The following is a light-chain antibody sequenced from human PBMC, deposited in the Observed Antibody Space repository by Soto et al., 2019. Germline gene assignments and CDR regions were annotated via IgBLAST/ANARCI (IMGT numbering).Light chain of an antibody. J-gene: IGKJ1*01. CDR1: QSVTSTY. CDR3: HQRQSWPRT. Sequence: EVVLRHSPGTLTLSPGERATLSCRAVQSVTSTYMAWYQQKPGQAPRLLIYATSFRATGIPDRFSGSGSGTDFTLTISDVEPEDFAVYYCHQRQSWPRTFGQGTKVDIK. CDR2: ATS. V-gene: IGKV3D-20*02.